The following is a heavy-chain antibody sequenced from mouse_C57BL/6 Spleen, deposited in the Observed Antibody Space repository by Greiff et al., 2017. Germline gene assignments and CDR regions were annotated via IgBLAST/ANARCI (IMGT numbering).Heavy chain of an antibody. CDR3: ARFYSNYVDWYFDV. Sequence: EVHLVESEGGLVQPGSSMKLSCTASGFTFSDYYMAWVRQVPEKGLEWVANINYDGSSTYYLDSLKSRFIISRDNAKNILYLQMSSLKSEDTATYYCARFYSNYVDWYFDVWGTGTTVTVSS. J-gene: IGHJ1*03. D-gene: IGHD2-5*01. CDR2: INYDGSST. V-gene: IGHV5-16*01. CDR1: GFTFSDYY.